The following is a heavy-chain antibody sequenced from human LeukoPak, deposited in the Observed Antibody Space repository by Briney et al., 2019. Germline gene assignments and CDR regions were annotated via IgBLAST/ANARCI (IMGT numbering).Heavy chain of an antibody. CDR1: GFTFNNYN. Sequence: GGSLRLSCAASGFTFNNYNMNWVRQAPGKALEWVSSITSSGTYIFYADSVKGRFTISRDNAKNSLYLQMNSLGPEDTAVYYCARPRYSSGWYDYWGQGTLVTVSS. CDR3: ARPRYSSGWYDY. J-gene: IGHJ4*02. D-gene: IGHD6-19*01. V-gene: IGHV3-21*01. CDR2: ITSSGTYI.